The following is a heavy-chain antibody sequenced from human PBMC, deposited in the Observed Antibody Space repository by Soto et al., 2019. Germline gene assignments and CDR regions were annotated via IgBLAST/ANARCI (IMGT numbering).Heavy chain of an antibody. J-gene: IGHJ4*02. CDR2: TSYDGSNK. D-gene: IGHD2-2*01. Sequence: GGSLRLSCTASGFTLSSHAMHWVRQAPGKGLEWVAITSYDGSNKYHADSVKGRFTISRDNSKNTLSLQMNSLRAEDTAVYYCAREMGYCISTSCPFDYRGQGTLVTVSS. V-gene: IGHV3-30-3*01. CDR1: GFTLSSHA. CDR3: AREMGYCISTSCPFDY.